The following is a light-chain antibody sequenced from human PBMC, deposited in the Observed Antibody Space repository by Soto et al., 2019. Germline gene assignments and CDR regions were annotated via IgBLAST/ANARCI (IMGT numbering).Light chain of an antibody. CDR2: GAS. CDR3: QQYNNWPPWT. CDR1: QNINSN. Sequence: EIVMTQSPVTLSVSPGEGATLSCRASQNINSNLAWYQQKPGQAPRLLIYGASTRATGIPARFSGSGSGTEFTLTISSLQPEDFAVYYCQQYNNWPPWTFGQGTKVEIK. J-gene: IGKJ1*01. V-gene: IGKV3-15*01.